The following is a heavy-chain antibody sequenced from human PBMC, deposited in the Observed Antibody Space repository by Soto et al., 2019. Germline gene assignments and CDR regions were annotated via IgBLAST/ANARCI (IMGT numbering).Heavy chain of an antibody. CDR3: AKVAASTWYAHWFAP. Sequence: GGSLRLSSTASGFESRSTGLHWVRQAPGKGLAWVAVISYDGSQKAYGDSVKGRFAVSRDNSNNTLLPQRHTLRPDETAVYYCAKVAASTWYAHWFAPWGQGTLVTVSS. V-gene: IGHV3-30*18. D-gene: IGHD6-13*01. CDR2: ISYDGSQK. CDR1: GFESRSTG. J-gene: IGHJ5*02.